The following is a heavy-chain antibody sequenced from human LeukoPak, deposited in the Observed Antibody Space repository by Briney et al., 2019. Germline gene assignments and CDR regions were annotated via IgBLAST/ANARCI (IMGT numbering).Heavy chain of an antibody. Sequence: SETLSLTRTVSGGSISSYYWSWIRQPPGKGLEWIGYIYYSGSTNYNPSLKSRVTISVDTSKNQFSLKLSSVTAADTAVYYCARGRIAAATPWGQGTLVTVSS. CDR3: ARGRIAAATP. J-gene: IGHJ5*02. V-gene: IGHV4-59*01. CDR2: IYYSGST. CDR1: GGSISSYY. D-gene: IGHD6-13*01.